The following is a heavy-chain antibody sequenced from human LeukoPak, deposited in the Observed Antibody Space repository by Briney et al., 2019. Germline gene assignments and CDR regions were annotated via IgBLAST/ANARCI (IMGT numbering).Heavy chain of an antibody. CDR3: ARGDGYNFFDF. D-gene: IGHD5-24*01. CDR2: IYVGGNT. CDR1: GVTVSSNY. V-gene: IGHV3-66*02. Sequence: GGSLRLSCAASGVTVSSNYMNWVRQAPGKGLEWVSVIYVGGNTYYADSVKGRFTISRDNPKNTLYLQMNSLRAEDTAVHYCARGDGYNFFDFWGQGTLVTVSS. J-gene: IGHJ4*02.